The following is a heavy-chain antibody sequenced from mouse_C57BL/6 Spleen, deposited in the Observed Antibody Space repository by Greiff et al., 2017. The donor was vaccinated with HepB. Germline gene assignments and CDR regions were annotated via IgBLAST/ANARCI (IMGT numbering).Heavy chain of an antibody. CDR1: GFSFTSYA. CDR3: ARKSYYSNFYWYFDV. D-gene: IGHD2-5*01. Sequence: VQLVESGPGLVAPSQSLSITCTVSGFSFTSYAISWVRQPPGKGLEWLGVIWTGGGTNYNSALKSRLNISKDNSKSQVFLKMNSLQTDDTARYYCARKSYYSNFYWYFDVWGTGTTVTVSS. V-gene: IGHV2-9-1*01. J-gene: IGHJ1*03. CDR2: IWTGGGT.